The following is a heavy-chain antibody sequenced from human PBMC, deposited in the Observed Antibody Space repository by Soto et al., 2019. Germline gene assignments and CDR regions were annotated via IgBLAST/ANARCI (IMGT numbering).Heavy chain of an antibody. Sequence: GGSLRLSCAASGFTFSSYAMSWVRQAPGKGLEWVSAISGSGGSTYYADSVKGRFTISRDNSKNTLYLQMNSLRAEDTAVYYCASQRPALWFGELLYSDAFDIWGQGTMVTVSS. J-gene: IGHJ3*02. CDR2: ISGSGGST. CDR1: GFTFSSYA. V-gene: IGHV3-23*01. CDR3: ASQRPALWFGELLYSDAFDI. D-gene: IGHD3-10*01.